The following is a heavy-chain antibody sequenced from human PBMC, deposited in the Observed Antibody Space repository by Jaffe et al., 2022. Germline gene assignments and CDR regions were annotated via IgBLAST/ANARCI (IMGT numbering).Heavy chain of an antibody. Sequence: EVQLLESGGGLIQPGGSLRLSCAASGFTFSAYSMNWVRQAPGKGLEWVSTISATGATTFYADSVKGRFTISRDNSKNTAYMQMNSLTADDTAVYYCAKGSHGDFADWGQGTLVTVSP. J-gene: IGHJ4*02. V-gene: IGHV3-23*01. D-gene: IGHD4-17*01. CDR1: GFTFSAYS. CDR2: ISATGATT. CDR3: AKGSHGDFAD.